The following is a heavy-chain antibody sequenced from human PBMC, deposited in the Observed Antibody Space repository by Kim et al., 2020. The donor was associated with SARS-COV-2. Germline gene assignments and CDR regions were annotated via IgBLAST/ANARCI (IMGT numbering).Heavy chain of an antibody. CDR3: VRGSGNFGYGMGV. CDR2: INNVGSAT. J-gene: IGHJ6*02. CDR1: GSTFSSFW. D-gene: IGHD3-3*01. V-gene: IGHV3-74*01. Sequence: GGSLRLSCAASGSTFSSFWMHWVRQAPGTGLMWVSRINNVGSATIYADSVKGRFTISRDNAKSTLYLQMNSLRVEDTAVYYCVRGSGNFGYGMGVWGQGTTVTV.